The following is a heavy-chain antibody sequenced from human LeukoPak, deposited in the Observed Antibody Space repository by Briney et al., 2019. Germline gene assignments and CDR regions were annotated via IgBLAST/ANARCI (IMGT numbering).Heavy chain of an antibody. Sequence: GGSLRLSCAASGFTFSSYWMHWVRQPPGKGLVRVSCINSHGSTTSYADSVKGRFTISRDNAKNTVYLQLNSLRAEDTAVYYCAKGGYKGRDGYNWVYFDYWGQGTLVTVSS. CDR1: GFTFSSYW. D-gene: IGHD5-24*01. V-gene: IGHV3-74*01. CDR2: INSHGSTT. J-gene: IGHJ4*02. CDR3: AKGGYKGRDGYNWVYFDY.